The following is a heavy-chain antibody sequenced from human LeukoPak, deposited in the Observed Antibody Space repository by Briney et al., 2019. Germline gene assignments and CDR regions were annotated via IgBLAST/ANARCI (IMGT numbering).Heavy chain of an antibody. CDR1: GYTFTSYD. CDR3: ARSRSASLTTFGVVIIDYYYYGMDV. Sequence: ASVKVSCKASGYTFTSYDINWVRQATGQGLEWMGWMNPNSGNTGYAQKFQGRVTMTRNTSISTAYMELSSLRSEDTAVYYCARSRSASLTTFGVVIIDYYYYGMDVWGQGTTVTVSS. D-gene: IGHD3-3*01. V-gene: IGHV1-8*01. CDR2: MNPNSGNT. J-gene: IGHJ6*02.